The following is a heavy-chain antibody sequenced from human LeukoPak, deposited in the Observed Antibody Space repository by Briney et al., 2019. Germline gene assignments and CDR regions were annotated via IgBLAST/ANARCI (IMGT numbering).Heavy chain of an antibody. CDR2: IYPGDSDT. V-gene: IGHV5-51*01. D-gene: IGHD4-17*01. CDR1: GYSFTSYW. J-gene: IGHJ4*02. Sequence: RAGGSLQISCQGSGYSFTSYWIGWVRPLPGKGLAWMGIIYPGDSDTRYSPSFQGQVTISADKSISTAYLQWSSLKASDTAMYYCARLTTVTSSIDYWGQGTLVTVSS. CDR3: ARLTTVTSSIDY.